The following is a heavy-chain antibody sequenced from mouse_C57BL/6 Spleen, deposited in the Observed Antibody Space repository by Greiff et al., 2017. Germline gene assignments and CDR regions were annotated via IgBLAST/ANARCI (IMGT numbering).Heavy chain of an antibody. CDR2: IDPETGGT. J-gene: IGHJ2*01. D-gene: IGHD1-1*01. V-gene: IGHV1-15*01. CDR3: TRGDGSSRGYFDY. CDR1: RYTFTDYE. Sequence: VQLQESGAELVRPGASVTLSCKASRYTFTDYEMHWVKQTPVHGLEWIGAIDPETGGTAYNQKFKGKAILTADKSSSTAYMELRSLTSEDSAVYYCTRGDGSSRGYFDYWGQGTTLTVSS.